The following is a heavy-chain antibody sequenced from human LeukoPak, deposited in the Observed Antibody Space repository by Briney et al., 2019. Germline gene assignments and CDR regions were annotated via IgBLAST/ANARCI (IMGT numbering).Heavy chain of an antibody. CDR3: AKGQISAALWVFEI. CDR1: GFTFNNYC. Sequence: GGSLRLSCAASGFTFNNYCMHWVRQAPGKGPVWVSRINGDGSNTHSADSVKGRFTISRDNAKNTLYLQMNSLRAEDTAIYYCAKGQISAALWVFEIWGQGTMVTVSS. CDR2: INGDGSNT. D-gene: IGHD6-25*01. J-gene: IGHJ3*02. V-gene: IGHV3-74*01.